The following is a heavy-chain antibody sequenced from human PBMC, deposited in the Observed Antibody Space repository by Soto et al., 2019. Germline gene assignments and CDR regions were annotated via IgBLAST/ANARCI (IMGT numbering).Heavy chain of an antibody. CDR2: ISWNSGSI. Sequence: GGSLRLSCVASGFTFDDSAMHWVRQAPGKGLEWVSGISWNSGSIGYADSVKGRFTISRDNAKNSLYLQMNSLRAEDTALYYCAKAQYYYYGMDVWGQGTTVTVSS. CDR3: AKAQYYYYGMDV. CDR1: GFTFDDSA. J-gene: IGHJ6*02. V-gene: IGHV3-9*01.